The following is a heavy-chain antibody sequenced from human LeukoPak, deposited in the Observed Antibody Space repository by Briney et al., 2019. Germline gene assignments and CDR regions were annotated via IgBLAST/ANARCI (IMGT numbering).Heavy chain of an antibody. J-gene: IGHJ4*02. Sequence: GESLKISCEGSGYSFSDYWIGWVRQMPGKGLEWMGIIYPGDYETRYSPSFQGLVTISVDKSISTAYLQWSSLKASDTAMYYCAIPPGYCGNDCSFDHWGQGTLVTVSS. CDR2: IYPGDYET. CDR3: AIPPGYCGNDCSFDH. D-gene: IGHD2-21*02. CDR1: GYSFSDYW. V-gene: IGHV5-51*01.